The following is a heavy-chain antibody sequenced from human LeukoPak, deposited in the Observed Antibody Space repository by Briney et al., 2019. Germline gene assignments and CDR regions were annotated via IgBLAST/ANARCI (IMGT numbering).Heavy chain of an antibody. Sequence: SETLSLTCAVSGGSISSSNWWSWVRQPSGKGLEWIGEIYHSGSTNYNPSLKSRVTISVDKSKNQFSLKLSSVTAADTAVYYCARSTVTPPWHWFDPWGQGTLVTVSS. D-gene: IGHD4-17*01. V-gene: IGHV4-4*02. CDR2: IYHSGST. J-gene: IGHJ5*02. CDR1: GGSISSSNW. CDR3: ARSTVTPPWHWFDP.